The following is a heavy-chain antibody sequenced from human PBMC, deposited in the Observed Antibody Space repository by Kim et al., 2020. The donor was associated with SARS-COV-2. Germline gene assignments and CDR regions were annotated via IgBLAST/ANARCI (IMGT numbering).Heavy chain of an antibody. CDR3: VKDRSNYGHPSIHLAMDV. Sequence: GGSLRLSCTASGFTFNSYAMTWVRQAPGQGLQWVSSVSGGGDRRFYAQSLKGRFAISRDNSKKVLYLQMNSLTAGDTAQYYCVKDRSNYGHPSIHLAMDVWGQGMMVTVSS. D-gene: IGHD3-10*01. CDR2: VSGGGDRR. CDR1: GFTFNSYA. J-gene: IGHJ6*01. V-gene: IGHV3-23*01.